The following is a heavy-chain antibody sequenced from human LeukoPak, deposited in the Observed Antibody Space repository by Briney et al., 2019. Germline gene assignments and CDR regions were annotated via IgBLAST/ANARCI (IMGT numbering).Heavy chain of an antibody. J-gene: IGHJ4*02. CDR3: ARDRRGNSGVYYFDY. D-gene: IGHD1-26*01. CDR2: IYTSGST. CDR1: RGSISTFY. Sequence: PSETLSLTCTVSRGSISTFYWSWIRQPAGKGLEWIGRIYTSGSTNYNPSLKSRVTMSIGTSKTQFSLNLSSVTAADTAVYYCARDRRGNSGVYYFDYWGQGTLVTVSS. V-gene: IGHV4-4*07.